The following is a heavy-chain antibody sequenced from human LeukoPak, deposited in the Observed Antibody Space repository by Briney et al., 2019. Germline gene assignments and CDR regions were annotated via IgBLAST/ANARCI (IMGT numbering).Heavy chain of an antibody. V-gene: IGHV2-5*02. D-gene: IGHD3-3*01. Sequence: ESGPTLAKPSQTLTVTCTFSGISFSTSGVGVGCIRQPPGKALEWLALLYWDDDKRYSPSLRSRLTITKDTSKNQVVLTMTDMDTEDTDTYYCAQKYYDPFRYWGQGTLVTVSS. CDR2: LYWDDDK. CDR1: GISFSTSGVG. CDR3: AQKYYDPFRY. J-gene: IGHJ4*02.